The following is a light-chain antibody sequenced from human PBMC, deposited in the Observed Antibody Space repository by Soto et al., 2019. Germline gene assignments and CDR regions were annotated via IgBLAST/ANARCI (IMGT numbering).Light chain of an antibody. CDR3: QQYNSYSVT. J-gene: IGKJ1*01. Sequence: AIRMTQSPSSFSASTGDRVSITCRATQDIGTYLAWYQQIPGKAPKLLIYDASTLQTGVPSRFSGSGSGTDFTLTISYLQSEDFGTYYCQQYNSYSVTFGQGTKVDIK. CDR2: DAS. V-gene: IGKV1-8*01. CDR1: QDIGTY.